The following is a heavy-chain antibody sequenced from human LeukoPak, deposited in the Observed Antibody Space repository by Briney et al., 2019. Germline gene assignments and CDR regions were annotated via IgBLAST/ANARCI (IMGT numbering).Heavy chain of an antibody. J-gene: IGHJ4*02. CDR2: IYYTGST. CDR1: GGSINNYY. Sequence: KPSETLSLTCTVSGGSINNYYWSWVRQPPGAGLEWLAYIYYTGSTNYNPSLKTRLTISVDTSKNQFSLRLNSVTAADTAVYYCAREPVAMVRGEDTDYWGQGTLVTVSS. D-gene: IGHD3-10*01. V-gene: IGHV4-59*12. CDR3: AREPVAMVRGEDTDY.